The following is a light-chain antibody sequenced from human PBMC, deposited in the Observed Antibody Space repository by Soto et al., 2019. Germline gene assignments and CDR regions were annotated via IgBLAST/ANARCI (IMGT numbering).Light chain of an antibody. V-gene: IGLV2-8*01. J-gene: IGLJ2*01. CDR3: SSYAGSNNLV. Sequence: QSALTQPPSASGSPGQSVTISCTGTSSDVGAYNYVSWYQQHPGKAPKLMIYEVSKRPSGVPDRFSGSKSYSTASLTVSGLQPEDEADYYCSSYAGSNNLVFGGGTKLTV. CDR2: EVS. CDR1: SSDVGAYNY.